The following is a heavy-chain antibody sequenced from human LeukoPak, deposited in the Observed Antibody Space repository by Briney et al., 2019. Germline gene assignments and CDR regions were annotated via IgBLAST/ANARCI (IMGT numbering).Heavy chain of an antibody. J-gene: IGHJ4*02. V-gene: IGHV3-23*01. CDR2: IGNTET. D-gene: IGHD3-10*01. Sequence: GGSLRLSCATSGFPFEISAMSWVRQAPGKGLEWVATIGNTETFYADSVTGRFTISRDNSKNTVNLQMNRLRVEDTAIYYCAKDWIQFNRVFNCFDSWAREPWSPSPQ. CDR3: AKDWIQFNRVFNCFDS. CDR1: GFPFEISA.